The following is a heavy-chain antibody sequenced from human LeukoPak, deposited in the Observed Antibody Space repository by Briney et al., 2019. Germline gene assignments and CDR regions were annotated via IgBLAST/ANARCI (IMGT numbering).Heavy chain of an antibody. Sequence: GGTLRLSCAASGFTFSRYGMSWVRQAPGKGLEWVSAISGSGGRTYYADSVKGRFTISRDNAKNSLYLQMNSLRAEDTAVYYCARVGGGYSYDYYYYYMDVWGKGTTVTVSS. J-gene: IGHJ6*03. CDR2: ISGSGGRT. CDR3: ARVGGGYSYDYYYYYMDV. V-gene: IGHV3-23*01. D-gene: IGHD5-18*01. CDR1: GFTFSRYG.